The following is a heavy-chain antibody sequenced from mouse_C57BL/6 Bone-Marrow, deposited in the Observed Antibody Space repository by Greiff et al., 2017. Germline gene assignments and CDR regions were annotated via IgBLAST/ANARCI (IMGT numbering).Heavy chain of an antibody. D-gene: IGHD1-1*01. CDR1: GYTFTDYY. Sequence: QVQLQQSGAELVRPGASVKLSCKASGYTFTDYYINWVKQRPGQGLEWIARIYPGSGNTYYNEKFKGKATLTAEKSSSTAYMQLSSLTSEDSAVYFCARGDYGSSYWYFDVWGTGPTVTVSS. CDR3: ARGDYGSSYWYFDV. CDR2: IYPGSGNT. J-gene: IGHJ1*03. V-gene: IGHV1-76*01.